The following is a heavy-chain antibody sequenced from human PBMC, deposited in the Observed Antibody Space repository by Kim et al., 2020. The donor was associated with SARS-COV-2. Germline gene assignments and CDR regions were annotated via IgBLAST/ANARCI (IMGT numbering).Heavy chain of an antibody. CDR3: AKGSSDFWSGLPTYYYYGMDV. J-gene: IGHJ6*02. Sequence: FTISRDNSKNTLYLQMNSLRAEDTAVYYCAKGSSDFWSGLPTYYYYGMDVWGQGTTVTVSS. V-gene: IGHV3-30*02. D-gene: IGHD3-3*01.